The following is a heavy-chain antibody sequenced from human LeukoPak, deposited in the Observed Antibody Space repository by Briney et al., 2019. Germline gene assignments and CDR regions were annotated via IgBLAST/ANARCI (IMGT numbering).Heavy chain of an antibody. CDR2: ISSDSNYI. D-gene: IGHD2-15*01. Sequence: GRSLRLSCAASGFTFSSYSMNWVRQAPGRGLEWVSSISSDSNYIYYEDSLKGRFTISRDNARNSLYLQMNSLRAEDTAVYYCARDFTGISTAWGQGTLVTVSS. CDR1: GFTFSSYS. V-gene: IGHV3-21*01. CDR3: ARDFTGISTA. J-gene: IGHJ4*02.